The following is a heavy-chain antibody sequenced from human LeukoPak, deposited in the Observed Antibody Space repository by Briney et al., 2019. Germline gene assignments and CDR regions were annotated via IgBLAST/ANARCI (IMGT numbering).Heavy chain of an antibody. V-gene: IGHV3-30*18. J-gene: IGHJ4*02. CDR3: AKEHASGSYLRGDFNY. CDR1: GFTFSSYG. D-gene: IGHD1-26*01. CDR2: ISYDGNNK. Sequence: HAGGSLRLSCAASGFTFSSYGMHWVRQAPGKGLEWVAVISYDGNNKFYANSVKGRFAISRDNSKNTLFLQMNSLRPEDTAVYSCAKEHASGSYLRGDFNYWGQGTLVTVSS.